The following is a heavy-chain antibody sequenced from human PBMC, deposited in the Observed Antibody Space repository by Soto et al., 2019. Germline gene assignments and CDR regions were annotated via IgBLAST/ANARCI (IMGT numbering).Heavy chain of an antibody. J-gene: IGHJ4*02. CDR2: INAGNGDT. V-gene: IGHV1-3*01. Sequence: GASVKVSCKASGYTFSSHAIHWVRQAPGQRLEWMGWINAGNGDTNYSQKFQGRVAITTDTSASSAYLELSTLRSEDTAVYYGARDGARIAVFGVVYYFDYWGQGTVVTVSS. CDR3: ARDGARIAVFGVVYYFDY. CDR1: GYTFSSHA. D-gene: IGHD3-3*01.